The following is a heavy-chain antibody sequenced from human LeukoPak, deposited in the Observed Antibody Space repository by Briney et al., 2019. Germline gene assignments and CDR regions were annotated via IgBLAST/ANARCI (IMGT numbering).Heavy chain of an antibody. V-gene: IGHV1-69*06. D-gene: IGHD2-2*01. CDR3: AREWGGYCSSTSCYYDY. Sequence: SVKVSCKASGGTFSSYAISWVRQAPGQGLEWMGGIIPIFGTANYAQKFQGRVTITADKSTSTAYMELSSLRSEDTAVYYCAREWGGYCSSTSCYYDYWGQGTLVTVSS. J-gene: IGHJ4*02. CDR2: IIPIFGTA. CDR1: GGTFSSYA.